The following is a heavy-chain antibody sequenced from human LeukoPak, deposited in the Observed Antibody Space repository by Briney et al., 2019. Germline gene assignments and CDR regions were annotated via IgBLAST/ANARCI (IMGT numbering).Heavy chain of an antibody. CDR3: ARDGSGPRGIFDY. J-gene: IGHJ4*02. Sequence: ASVKVSCKASGYTFTSSYMHWVRQAPGQGLEWMGIINPSGGSTSYAQTFQGRVTMTRDMSTSTVYMELSSLRSEDTAVYYCARDGSGPRGIFDYWGQGTLVTVSS. V-gene: IGHV1-46*01. D-gene: IGHD1-26*01. CDR1: GYTFTSSY. CDR2: INPSGGST.